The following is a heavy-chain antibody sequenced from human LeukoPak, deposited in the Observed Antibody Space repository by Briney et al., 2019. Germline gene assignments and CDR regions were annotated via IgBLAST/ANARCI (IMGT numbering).Heavy chain of an antibody. V-gene: IGHV1-46*01. J-gene: IGHJ5*02. CDR2: INPSGGST. CDR3: ATNILVRDIINWFDP. CDR1: GYTFTSYY. D-gene: IGHD3-10*01. Sequence: ASVKVSCKASGYTFTSYYMHWVRQAPGQGLEWMGIINPSGGSTRSAQKFQGRVTMTRDTSISTAYMELSSLRYDDTAVYYCATNILVRDIINWFDPWGQGTLVTVSS.